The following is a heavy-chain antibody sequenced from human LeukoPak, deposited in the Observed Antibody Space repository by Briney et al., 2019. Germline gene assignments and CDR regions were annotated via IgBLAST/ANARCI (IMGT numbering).Heavy chain of an antibody. V-gene: IGHV4-38-2*02. CDR1: GYSISRGYY. CDR3: AREVRSVAMVVVATVVWFDP. Sequence: PSETLSLTCTVSGYSISRGYYWGWIRQPPGKGLEWIGSIYHSGSTYYNPSLKRRVTISVDTSKIPFSLKLSSVTAADTAVYYCAREVRSVAMVVVATVVWFDPWGQGTLVTVSS. D-gene: IGHD2-15*01. J-gene: IGHJ5*02. CDR2: IYHSGST.